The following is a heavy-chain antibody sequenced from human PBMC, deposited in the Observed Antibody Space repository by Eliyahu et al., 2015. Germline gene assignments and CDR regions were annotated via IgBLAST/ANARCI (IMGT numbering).Heavy chain of an antibody. CDR3: ASVNYRAFYGLDV. CDR1: GDSXTNSAYF. J-gene: IGHJ6*02. D-gene: IGHD5-24*01. Sequence: QLQLQESGPRLVKPSQTLSLTCTVSGDSXTNSAYFXAWIRQPPGKGLEWIGNIDYTGRAYYNPSLRSRVSISTATSNNQFSLRLNSVTAADTAVYYCASVNYRAFYGLDVWGQGAMVTVSS. CDR2: IDYTGRA. V-gene: IGHV4-39*07.